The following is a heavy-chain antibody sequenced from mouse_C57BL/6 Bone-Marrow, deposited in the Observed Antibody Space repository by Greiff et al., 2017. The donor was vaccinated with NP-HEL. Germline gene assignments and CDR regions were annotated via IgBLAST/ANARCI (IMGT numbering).Heavy chain of an antibody. D-gene: IGHD1-1*01. CDR1: GFTFSSYG. J-gene: IGHJ3*01. CDR2: ISSGGSYT. CDR3: ERQGLLLWFAY. V-gene: IGHV5-6*01. Sequence: EVKLMESGGDLVKPGGSLKLSCAASGFTFSSYGMSWVRQTPDKRLEWVATISSGGSYTYYPDSVKGRFTISRDNAKNTLYLQMSSLKSEDTAMYYCERQGLLLWFAYWGQGTLVTVSA.